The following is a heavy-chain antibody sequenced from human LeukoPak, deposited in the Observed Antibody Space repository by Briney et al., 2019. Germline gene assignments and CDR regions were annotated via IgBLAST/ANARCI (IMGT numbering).Heavy chain of an antibody. V-gene: IGHV3-30-3*01. CDR2: ISYDGSNK. CDR3: ARDGVDSSGYPPGGDAFDI. Sequence: QPGGSLRLSCAASGFTVSAYAMAWVRQAPGKGLEWVAVISYDGSNKYYADSVKGRFTISRDNSKNTLYLQMNSLRAEDTAVYYCARDGVDSSGYPPGGDAFDIWGQGTMVTVSS. D-gene: IGHD3-22*01. J-gene: IGHJ3*02. CDR1: GFTVSAYA.